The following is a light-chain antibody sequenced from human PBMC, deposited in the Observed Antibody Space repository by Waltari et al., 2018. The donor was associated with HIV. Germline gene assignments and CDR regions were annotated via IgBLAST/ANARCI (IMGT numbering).Light chain of an antibody. Sequence: YELAQPPTISVSPGQTVNITCSGHHLTLNYTCWYQQRPGQSPLLVRHSTSQRPSVIPDRFSGSNSGNTSTLTSFEAQNLDEGDYYCQAWDTIREVFGGGTKLTVL. CDR1: HLTLNY. CDR3: QAWDTIREV. J-gene: IGLJ2*01. V-gene: IGLV3-1*01. CDR2: STS.